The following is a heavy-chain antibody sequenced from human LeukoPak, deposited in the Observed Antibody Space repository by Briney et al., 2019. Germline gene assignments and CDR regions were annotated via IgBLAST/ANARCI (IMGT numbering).Heavy chain of an antibody. J-gene: IGHJ4*02. V-gene: IGHV1-69*13. D-gene: IGHD3-22*01. CDR1: GGTFSSYA. Sequence: SVKVSCKASGGTFSSYAISWVRQAPGQALEWMGRIIPIFGTANYAQKFQGKVTITPDESTGTAYMELSSLRSEDTAVYYCARVLSYSASSGYPPFDWGQGTLVTVSS. CDR3: ARVLSYSASSGYPPFD. CDR2: IIPIFGTA.